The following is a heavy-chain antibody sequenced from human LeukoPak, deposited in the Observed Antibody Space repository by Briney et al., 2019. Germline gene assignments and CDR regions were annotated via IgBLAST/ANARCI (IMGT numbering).Heavy chain of an antibody. Sequence: GGSLRLSCAASGFTSTNAWMTWVRQAPGKGLEWVGRIKGKTDAGTIDYAAPVKGRFTISRDDSKNTLYLQLSSLKTDDTAVYYCTTGELNWGQGTLVTVSS. CDR3: TTGELN. D-gene: IGHD2-21*01. CDR2: IKGKTDAGTI. J-gene: IGHJ4*02. CDR1: GFTSTNAW. V-gene: IGHV3-15*01.